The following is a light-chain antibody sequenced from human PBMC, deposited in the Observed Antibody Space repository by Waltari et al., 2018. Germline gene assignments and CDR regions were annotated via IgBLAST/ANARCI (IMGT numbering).Light chain of an antibody. V-gene: IGKV3-20*01. CDR1: QSITKKF. J-gene: IGKJ2*01. Sequence: VLTQSPGTLSLSPGERATLSCRASQSITKKFFAWYQQKPGQAPRLLIYGASSRAAGIPDRFSGSGSGTDVTLTISRLEPEDSAVYYCQQYGSSVMYTFGQGTKLEIK. CDR3: QQYGSSVMYT. CDR2: GAS.